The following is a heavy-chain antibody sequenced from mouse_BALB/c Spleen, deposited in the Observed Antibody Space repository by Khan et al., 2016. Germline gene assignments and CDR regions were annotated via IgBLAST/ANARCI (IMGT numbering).Heavy chain of an antibody. V-gene: IGHV4-1*02. CDR3: AKAEYYRYLVN. D-gene: IGHD2-14*01. J-gene: IGHJ3*01. Sequence: VKLLESGGGLVQPGGSLTLSCAASGFDFSRYWMSWVRQAPGKGLEWIGEINPDSSTINYTPSLKDKFIISRDNAKTTPYLQLRKVRSEDTGLYCCAKAEYYRYLVNWGQGTLITVSA. CDR2: INPDSSTI. CDR1: GFDFSRYW.